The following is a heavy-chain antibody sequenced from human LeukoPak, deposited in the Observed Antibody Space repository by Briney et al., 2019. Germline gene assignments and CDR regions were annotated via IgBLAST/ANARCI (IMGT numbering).Heavy chain of an antibody. CDR2: IIPIFGTA. CDR1: GYTFTSYA. V-gene: IGHV1-69*13. D-gene: IGHD2-2*01. CDR3: ARGAAREYCSSTSCSTGYYYYYMDV. Sequence: SVKVSCKASGYTFTSYAISWVRQAPGQGLEWMGGIIPIFGTANYAQKFQGRVTITADESTSTAYMELSSLRSEDTAVYYCARGAAREYCSSTSCSTGYYYYYMDVWGKGTTVTISS. J-gene: IGHJ6*03.